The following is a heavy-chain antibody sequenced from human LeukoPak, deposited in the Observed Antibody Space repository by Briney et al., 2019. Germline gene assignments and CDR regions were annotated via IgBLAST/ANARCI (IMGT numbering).Heavy chain of an antibody. Sequence: PSETLSLTCTVSGGSISSHYWSWIRQPPGKGLEWIGYIYYSGSTNYNPSLKSRVTISVDTSKKQFSLKLTSVTAADTAIYYCARGWGYFDYWGQGTLVTVSS. CDR3: ARGWGYFDY. V-gene: IGHV4-59*08. CDR2: IYYSGST. D-gene: IGHD3-16*01. J-gene: IGHJ4*02. CDR1: GGSISSHY.